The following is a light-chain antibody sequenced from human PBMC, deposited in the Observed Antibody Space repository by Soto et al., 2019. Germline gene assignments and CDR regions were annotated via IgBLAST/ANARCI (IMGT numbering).Light chain of an antibody. CDR3: QQYGSAPYT. Sequence: EIVLTHSPGTLSLSPGEIATLSCRSIQSVSSRFLAWYQQKPGQAPRLLMYGASSRATGIPDRFSGTGSGTDFTLTISRLEPEDFAVYYCQQYGSAPYTFGLGTKVDIK. J-gene: IGKJ2*01. CDR1: QSVSSRF. CDR2: GAS. V-gene: IGKV3-20*01.